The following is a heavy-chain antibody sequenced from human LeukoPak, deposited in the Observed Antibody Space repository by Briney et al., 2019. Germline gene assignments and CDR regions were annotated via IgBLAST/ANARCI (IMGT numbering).Heavy chain of an antibody. CDR1: GFTFSNYW. CDR3: ARGTGYSINY. D-gene: IGHD6-13*01. V-gene: IGHV3-74*01. J-gene: IGHJ4*02. CDR2: LNSDGGST. Sequence: PGGSLRLSCAASGFTFSNYWMHWVRQAPGKGLVWVSRLNSDGGSTSYADSVKGRFTISRDNAKNTLYLQMNSLRAEDTAVYYCARGTGYSINYWGQGTLVTVSS.